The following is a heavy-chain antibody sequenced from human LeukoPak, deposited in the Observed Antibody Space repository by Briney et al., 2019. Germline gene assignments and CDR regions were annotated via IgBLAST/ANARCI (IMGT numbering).Heavy chain of an antibody. CDR2: INHSGST. V-gene: IGHV4-34*01. D-gene: IGHD1-14*01. Sequence: SETLSHTCAVYGGSFSGYYWSWIRQPPGKGLEWIGEINHSGSTNYNPSLKSRVTISVDTSKNQFSLKLSSVTAADTAVYYCARSRNRFGYWGQGTLVTVSS. J-gene: IGHJ4*02. CDR1: GGSFSGYY. CDR3: ARSRNRFGY.